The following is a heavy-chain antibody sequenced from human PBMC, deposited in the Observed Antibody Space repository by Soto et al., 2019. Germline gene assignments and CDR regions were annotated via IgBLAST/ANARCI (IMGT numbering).Heavy chain of an antibody. J-gene: IGHJ3*02. Sequence: QLQLQESGPGLVKPAETLSLICSVSGGSMSSSSYYWGWIRQPPGKGLEWIGNVYHRGSSYYNPSLKSRLTISVHPSKNQFSLTLNSVTAADTAVYYCARRQDYYDSSGYYNDAFDIWGQGTEVTVSS. D-gene: IGHD3-22*01. CDR3: ARRQDYYDSSGYYNDAFDI. V-gene: IGHV4-39*01. CDR1: GGSMSSSSYY. CDR2: VYHRGSS.